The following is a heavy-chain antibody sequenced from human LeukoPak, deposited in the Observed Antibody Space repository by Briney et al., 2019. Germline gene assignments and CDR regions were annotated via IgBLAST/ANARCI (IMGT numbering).Heavy chain of an antibody. CDR3: AKSRPLYYYDSSGPFDY. V-gene: IGHV3-23*01. D-gene: IGHD3-22*01. Sequence: GGSLRLSCAASGFTFSSYAMSWVRQAPGKGLEWVSAISGSGGSTYYADSVKGWFTISRDNSKNTLYLQMNSLRAEDTAVYYCAKSRPLYYYDSSGPFDYWGQGTLVTVSS. CDR1: GFTFSSYA. J-gene: IGHJ4*02. CDR2: ISGSGGST.